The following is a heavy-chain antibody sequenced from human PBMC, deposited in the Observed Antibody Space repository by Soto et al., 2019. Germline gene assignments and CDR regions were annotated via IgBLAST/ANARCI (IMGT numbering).Heavy chain of an antibody. Sequence: PGGSLRLSCAASGFIFTNYAMNWVRQAPGKGLEWVSVIGDRGNSAYYADSVQGRFTISRDNSKNTLSLQMSSLTADDTAIYYCVREGRGSFDFWGRGTMVTVSS. CDR2: IGDRGNSA. CDR3: VREGRGSFDF. CDR1: GFIFTNYA. J-gene: IGHJ3*01. D-gene: IGHD5-12*01. V-gene: IGHV3-23*01.